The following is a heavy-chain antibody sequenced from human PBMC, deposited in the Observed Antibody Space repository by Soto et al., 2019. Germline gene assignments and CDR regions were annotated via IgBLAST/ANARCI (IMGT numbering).Heavy chain of an antibody. J-gene: IGHJ2*01. D-gene: IGHD2-2*03. CDR1: GGTFSSYA. Sequence: SVKVSCKASGGTFSSYAISWVRQAPGQGLEWMGRIIPIFGTANYAQKFQGRVTITADESTSTAYMELSSLRSEDTAVYYCARDGYCSSTSCYLIGKAHWYFDLWGRGTLVTVSS. CDR2: IIPIFGTA. V-gene: IGHV1-69*13. CDR3: ARDGYCSSTSCYLIGKAHWYFDL.